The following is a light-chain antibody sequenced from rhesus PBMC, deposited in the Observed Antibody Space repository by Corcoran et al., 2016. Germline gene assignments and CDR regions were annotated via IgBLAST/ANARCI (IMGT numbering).Light chain of an antibody. CDR1: QGINKE. CDR3: LQDYTTPLT. Sequence: DIQMTQSPSSLSASVGDRVTVTCRASQGINKELSWYQQKQGKAPTLLFYASSNLQTGVSSRFSGSGSGTDDTLTISCLQPEDVSAYYCLQDYTTPLTFGGGTKVEIK. CDR2: ASS. V-gene: IGKV1-94*01. J-gene: IGKJ4*01.